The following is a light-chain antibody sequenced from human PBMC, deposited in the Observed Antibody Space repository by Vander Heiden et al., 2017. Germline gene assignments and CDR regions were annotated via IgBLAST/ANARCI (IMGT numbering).Light chain of an antibody. Sequence: DIQMTQSPSSLSASVGDRVTITCRASQSITTYLNWYQQKPGKAPKLLIYGASSLQSGVPSKFSGSGSGTDFTLTINSLQPEDFATYYCQQSYRTPHTFGQRTKLEIK. J-gene: IGKJ2*01. CDR2: GAS. V-gene: IGKV1-39*01. CDR1: QSITTY. CDR3: QQSYRTPHT.